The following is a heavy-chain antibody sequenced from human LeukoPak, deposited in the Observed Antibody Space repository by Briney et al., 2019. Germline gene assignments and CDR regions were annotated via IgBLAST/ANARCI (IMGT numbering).Heavy chain of an antibody. CDR2: IYTSGST. Sequence: ASETLSLTCTVSGGSISSYYWSWIRQPAGKGLEWVGRIYTSGSTNYNPSLKSRVTMSIDTSKKQFSLKLNSVTAADTAVYYCVRVYGGNPNWYFDLWGRGTLVTVSS. D-gene: IGHD4/OR15-4a*01. J-gene: IGHJ2*01. V-gene: IGHV4-4*07. CDR1: GGSISSYY. CDR3: VRVYGGNPNWYFDL.